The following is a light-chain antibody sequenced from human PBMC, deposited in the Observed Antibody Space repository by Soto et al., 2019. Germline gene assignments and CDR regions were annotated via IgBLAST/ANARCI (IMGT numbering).Light chain of an antibody. J-gene: IGKJ2*01. Sequence: IQMTQSPSSLSASVGDRVTITCRASPSISTYLNWYQQKPGKAPKLLIYGASSLQSGVPSRFTGSGSGTDFTLTISSLQPEDFATYYCQQSYSSLNTFGQGTKLEIK. CDR1: PSISTY. CDR2: GAS. CDR3: QQSYSSLNT. V-gene: IGKV1-39*01.